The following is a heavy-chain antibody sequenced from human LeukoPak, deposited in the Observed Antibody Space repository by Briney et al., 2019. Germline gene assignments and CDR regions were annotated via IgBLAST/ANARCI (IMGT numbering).Heavy chain of an antibody. CDR2: IYYSGST. CDR3: ARDDHYGSGSYYS. V-gene: IGHV4-59*01. Sequence: SETLSLTCTVSGGSISSYYWSWIRQPPGKGLEWIGYIYYSGSTNYNPSLKSRVTISVDTSKNQFSLKLSSVTAADTAVYYCARDDHYGSGSYYSWGQGTLVIVSS. CDR1: GGSISSYY. D-gene: IGHD3-10*01. J-gene: IGHJ4*02.